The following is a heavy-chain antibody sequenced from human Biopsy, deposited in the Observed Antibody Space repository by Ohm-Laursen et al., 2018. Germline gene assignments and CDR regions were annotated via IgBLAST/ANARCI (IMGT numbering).Heavy chain of an antibody. Sequence: SVNPSCTPPGGTFTNSATSSARQAPGHGLGWMGGIIPIFGTANYAQKFQCRVTITADESTSTAYMVLSSLRSDDAAVYYCARDALGGGSYRFFYWGQGSLVTVSS. CDR3: ARDALGGGSYRFFY. CDR2: IIPIFGTA. CDR1: GGTFTNSA. V-gene: IGHV1-69*01. D-gene: IGHD1-26*01. J-gene: IGHJ4*02.